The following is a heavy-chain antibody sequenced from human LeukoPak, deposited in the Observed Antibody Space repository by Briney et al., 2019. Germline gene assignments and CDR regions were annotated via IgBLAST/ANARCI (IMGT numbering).Heavy chain of an antibody. V-gene: IGHV3-9*01. J-gene: IGHJ4*02. Sequence: GGSLRLSCAASGFTFDNYAMHWVRQAPGKGLEWVSGISWNSGSIGYADSVKGRFTISRDNAKNSLYLQMNSLRAEDTALYYCARDPGSGWYRGGGFDYWGQGTLVTVSS. CDR3: ARDPGSGWYRGGGFDY. D-gene: IGHD6-19*01. CDR1: GFTFDNYA. CDR2: ISWNSGSI.